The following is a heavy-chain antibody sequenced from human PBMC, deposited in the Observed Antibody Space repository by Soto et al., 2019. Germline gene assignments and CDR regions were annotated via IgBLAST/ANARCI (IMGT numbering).Heavy chain of an antibody. J-gene: IGHJ4*02. D-gene: IGHD1-26*01. CDR1: GGTFSSYA. Sequence: QVQLVQSGAEVKKPGSSVKVSCKASGGTFSSYAISWVRQAPGQGLEWMGGIIPIFGTANYEQKFQGRVTITADESTSTAYMELSSLRSEDTAVYYCARDSRLQGWELSMGLFDYWGQGTLVTVSS. V-gene: IGHV1-69*01. CDR3: ARDSRLQGWELSMGLFDY. CDR2: IIPIFGTA.